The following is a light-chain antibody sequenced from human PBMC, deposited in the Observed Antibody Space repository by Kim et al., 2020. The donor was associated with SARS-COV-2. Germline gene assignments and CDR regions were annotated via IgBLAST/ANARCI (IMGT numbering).Light chain of an antibody. CDR3: SSYTSDSTWV. Sequence: GQSITISCTGTSSDVGGYNYVSWYQQHPGKAPKLMIYDVSNRPSGVSNRFSGSKSGNTASLTISGLQAEDEADYYCSSYTSDSTWVFGGGTQLTVL. CDR2: DVS. J-gene: IGLJ3*02. CDR1: SSDVGGYNY. V-gene: IGLV2-14*03.